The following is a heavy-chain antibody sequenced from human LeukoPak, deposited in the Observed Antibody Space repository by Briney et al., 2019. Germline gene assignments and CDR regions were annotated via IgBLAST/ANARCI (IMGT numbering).Heavy chain of an antibody. CDR3: AKALRFLEWNLFDP. V-gene: IGHV3-23*01. J-gene: IGHJ5*02. CDR2: ISGSGGST. D-gene: IGHD3-3*01. CDR1: GFTSSSYA. Sequence: GGSLRLSCAASGFTSSSYAMSWVRQAPGKGLEWVSAISGSGGSTYYADSVKGRFTISRDNSKNTLYLQMNSLRAEDTAVYYCAKALRFLEWNLFDPWGQGTLVTVSS.